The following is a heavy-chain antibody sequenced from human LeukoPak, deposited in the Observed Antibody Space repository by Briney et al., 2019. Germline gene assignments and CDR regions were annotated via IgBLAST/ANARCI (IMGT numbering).Heavy chain of an antibody. CDR1: GYTFTSYA. CDR2: INAGNGNT. V-gene: IGHV1-3*01. CDR3: ATLDTAMVSPLDY. D-gene: IGHD5-18*01. J-gene: IGHJ4*02. Sequence: ASVKVSCKASGYTFTSYAMHWVRQAPGQSLEWMGWINAGNGNTKYSQKFQGRVTITRDTSASTAYMELSSLRSEDTAVYYCATLDTAMVSPLDYWGQGTPVTVSS.